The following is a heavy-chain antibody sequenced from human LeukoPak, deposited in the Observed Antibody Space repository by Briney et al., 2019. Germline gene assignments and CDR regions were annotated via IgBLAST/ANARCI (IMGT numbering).Heavy chain of an antibody. V-gene: IGHV3-30-3*01. J-gene: IGHJ4*02. CDR3: ARDEGIFDY. CDR2: ISYDGSNK. CDR1: GFTFSSYA. Sequence: QPGGSLRLSCAASGFTFSSYAMHWVRQAPGKGLEWVAVISYDGSNKYYADSVKGRFTISRDNSKNTLYLQINSLRAEDTAVYYCARDEGIFDYWGQGTLVTVSS.